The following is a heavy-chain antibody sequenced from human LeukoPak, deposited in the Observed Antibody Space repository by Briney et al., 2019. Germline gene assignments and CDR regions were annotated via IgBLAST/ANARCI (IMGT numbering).Heavy chain of an antibody. V-gene: IGHV3-23*01. CDR1: GFTFSYHA. CDR3: AKARGPAATHPDY. D-gene: IGHD6-25*01. J-gene: IGHJ4*02. CDR2: LYGSGGVT. Sequence: GGSLRLSCAASGFTFSYHAMTWVRQAPGKGLEWVSALYGSGGVTFYADSVKGRFTISRDDSKNTLYLQMNSLRAEDTAVYYCAKARGPAATHPDYWGQGTLVTVSS.